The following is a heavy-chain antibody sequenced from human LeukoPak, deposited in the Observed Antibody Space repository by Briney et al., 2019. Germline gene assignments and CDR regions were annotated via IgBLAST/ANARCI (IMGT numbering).Heavy chain of an antibody. CDR2: ISGSGGST. Sequence: GGSLRLSCAASGFTFSSYAMSWVRQAPGKGLEWVSAISGSGGSTYYADSVKGRFTISRDNSKNTLYLQMNSLRAEDTAVYYCAKDVYSSGWYEEDVDIWGQGAMVTVSS. D-gene: IGHD6-19*01. CDR3: AKDVYSSGWYEEDVDI. CDR1: GFTFSSYA. V-gene: IGHV3-23*01. J-gene: IGHJ3*02.